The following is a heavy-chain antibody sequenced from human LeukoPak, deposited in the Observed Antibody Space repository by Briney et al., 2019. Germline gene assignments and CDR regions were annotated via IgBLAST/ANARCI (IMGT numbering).Heavy chain of an antibody. CDR3: ARLVHCSGGSCYSAGGRDWFDP. V-gene: IGHV4-59*08. CDR2: IDYSGST. Sequence: SETLSLTCTVSGGSISSYYWNWIRQPPGKGLEWIGYIDYSGSTNYNPSLKSRVTISVDTSKNQFSLKLSSVTAADTAVYYCARLVHCSGGSCYSAGGRDWFDPWGQGTLVTVSS. J-gene: IGHJ5*02. D-gene: IGHD2-15*01. CDR1: GGSISSYY.